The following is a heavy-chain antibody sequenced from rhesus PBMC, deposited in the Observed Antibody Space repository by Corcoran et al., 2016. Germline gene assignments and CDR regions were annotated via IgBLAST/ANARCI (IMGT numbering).Heavy chain of an antibody. V-gene: IGHV4-147*01. Sequence: QVQLQESGPGLVKPSETLPLTCAVSGASISNNYWSWIRQPPGKGLEWIGYMYGGSGSASYNPSLKSRVTISKDTSKNKFSLKLSSVTAADTAVYYCARGGTLFGYWGQGVMVTVSS. CDR3: ARGGTLFGY. CDR1: GASISNNY. CDR2: MYGGSGSA. J-gene: IGHJ4*01.